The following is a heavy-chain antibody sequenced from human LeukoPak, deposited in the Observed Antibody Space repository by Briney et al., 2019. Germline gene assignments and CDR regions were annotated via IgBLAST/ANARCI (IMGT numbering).Heavy chain of an antibody. CDR3: AAHGYCSSTSCPKGDLDY. D-gene: IGHD2-2*01. V-gene: IGHV1-2*02. CDR1: GYTFTGYY. CDR2: INPNSGGT. Sequence: ASVKVSCKASGYTFTGYYMHWMRQAPGQGLEWMGWINPNSGGTNYAQKFQGRVTMTRDTSISTAYMELSRLRSDDTAVYYCAAHGYCSSTSCPKGDLDYWGQGTLVTVSS. J-gene: IGHJ4*02.